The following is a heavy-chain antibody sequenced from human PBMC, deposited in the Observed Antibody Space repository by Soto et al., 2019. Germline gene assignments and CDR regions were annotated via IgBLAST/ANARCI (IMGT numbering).Heavy chain of an antibody. D-gene: IGHD5-12*01. V-gene: IGHV3-11*01. CDR1: GFPFSDYY. J-gene: IGHJ3*02. Sequence: QVQLVESGGGLVKPGGSLRLSCAASGFPFSDYYMSWIRQAPGKGLEWISYISTSGSAMYYADAVRGRFTISRDNDKNSLYLQMNSLRAEDTAVYYCASRSDGYKEDAFDIWGQGTMVTVSS. CDR2: ISTSGSAM. CDR3: ASRSDGYKEDAFDI.